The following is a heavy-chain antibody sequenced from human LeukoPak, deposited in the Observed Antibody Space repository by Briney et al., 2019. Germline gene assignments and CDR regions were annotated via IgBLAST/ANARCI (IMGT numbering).Heavy chain of an antibody. CDR3: ARGLGGYTSSQAY. J-gene: IGHJ4*02. Sequence: PGGSLRLSCVASGFTFSNYVMFWVRQAPGKGLEWVSRINTDGSSTNYADSVKGRFTISRDNAKNTLYLQMNSLRAEDTAVYYCARGLGGYTSSQAYWGQGTLVTVSS. V-gene: IGHV3-74*01. D-gene: IGHD6-13*01. CDR2: INTDGSST. CDR1: GFTFSNYV.